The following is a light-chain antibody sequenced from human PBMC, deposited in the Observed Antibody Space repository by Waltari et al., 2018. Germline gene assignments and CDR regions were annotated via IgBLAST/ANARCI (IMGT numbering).Light chain of an antibody. CDR3: QQRRDWPLT. Sequence: EIVLTQSPATLSLSPGERASLSCRASQSVSRDLAWYRQKPGQAPRLLIFDASIRATGTPARFSGSGSETDFTLTISSLEPEDFAVYYCQQRRDWPLTFGGGTKVEIK. CDR2: DAS. J-gene: IGKJ4*01. CDR1: QSVSRD. V-gene: IGKV3-11*01.